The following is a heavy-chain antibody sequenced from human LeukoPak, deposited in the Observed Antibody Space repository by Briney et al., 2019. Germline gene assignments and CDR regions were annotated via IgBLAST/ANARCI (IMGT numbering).Heavy chain of an antibody. Sequence: SETLSLTCAVYGGSFSGYYWSWIRQPPGKGLEWIGEINHSGSTNYNPSLKSRVTISVDTSKNQFSLKLSSVTAADTAVYYCAVVGVTTYWFDPWGQGTLVTVSS. D-gene: IGHD4-17*01. J-gene: IGHJ5*02. CDR2: INHSGST. CDR1: GGSFSGYY. CDR3: AVVGVTTYWFDP. V-gene: IGHV4-34*01.